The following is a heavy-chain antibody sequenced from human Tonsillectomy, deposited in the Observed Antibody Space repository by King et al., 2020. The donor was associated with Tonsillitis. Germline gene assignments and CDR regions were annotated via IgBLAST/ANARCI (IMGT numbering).Heavy chain of an antibody. D-gene: IGHD2-15*01. V-gene: IGHV3-33*01. J-gene: IGHJ6*03. CDR2: IWYDGSNK. CDR1: GFTFSSHV. CDR3: ASSTYCSGGSCFERDFYYYMNV. Sequence: VQLVESGGGVVQPGRSLRLSCAASGFTFSSHVMHWVRQAPGKGLEWVALIWYDGSNKYYADSVKGRFTISRENSKNTLYLQMNSLRAEDTAVYYCASSTYCSGGSCFERDFYYYMNVWGKGTTVTVSS.